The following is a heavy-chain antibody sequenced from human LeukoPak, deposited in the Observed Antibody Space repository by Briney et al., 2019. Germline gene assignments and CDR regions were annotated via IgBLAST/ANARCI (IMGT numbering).Heavy chain of an antibody. D-gene: IGHD3-22*01. Sequence: GGSLRLSCVASGYTFSNYWMSWFRQAPGKGLEWVANINQDGSEKYYMDSVKGRFTISRDNAKNSLYLQMNSLRAEDTAVFYCAREPDYYSMYYYYMDVWGKGTTVTVSS. CDR2: INQDGSEK. V-gene: IGHV3-7*01. J-gene: IGHJ6*03. CDR1: GYTFSNYW. CDR3: AREPDYYSMYYYYMDV.